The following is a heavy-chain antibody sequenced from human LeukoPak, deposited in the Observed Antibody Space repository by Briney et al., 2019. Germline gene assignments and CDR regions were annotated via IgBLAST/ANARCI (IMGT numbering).Heavy chain of an antibody. CDR1: GFTFSSNE. CDR3: VTTMVRGVINEWFDP. CDR2: ISSSGSTI. Sequence: PGGSLRLSCAASGFTFSSNEMNWVRQAPGKGLEWVSYISSSGSTIYYADSVKGRFTISRDNAKNSLYLQMNSLRAEDTAVYYCVTTMVRGVINEWFDPWGQGTLVTVSS. V-gene: IGHV3-48*03. D-gene: IGHD3-10*01. J-gene: IGHJ5*02.